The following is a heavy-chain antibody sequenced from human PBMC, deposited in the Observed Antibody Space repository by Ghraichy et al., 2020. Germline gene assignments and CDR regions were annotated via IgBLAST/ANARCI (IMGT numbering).Heavy chain of an antibody. CDR2: INHSGST. J-gene: IGHJ4*02. V-gene: IGHV4-34*01. CDR3: ARPYYYDGYFDY. Sequence: SETLSLTCAVYGGSFSGYYWSWIRQPPGKGLEWIGEINHSGSTNYNPSLKSRVTISVDTSKNQFSLKLSSVTAADTAVYYCARPYYYDGYFDYWGQGTLVTVSS. CDR1: GGSFSGYY. D-gene: IGHD3-22*01.